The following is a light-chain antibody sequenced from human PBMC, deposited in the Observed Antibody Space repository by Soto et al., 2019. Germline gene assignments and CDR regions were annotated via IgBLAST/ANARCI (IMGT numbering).Light chain of an antibody. CDR1: QSVSSN. J-gene: IGKJ1*01. V-gene: IGKV3-15*01. CDR2: GAS. CDR3: QHYNNWPRT. Sequence: EIVMTQSPATLSVSPGERATLSCRASQSVSSNLAWYQQKPGQAPRLLIYGASTRATGFPARLSGSGSGTEFTLTISSLQSEDFAVYYCQHYNNWPRTFGQGTKVEIK.